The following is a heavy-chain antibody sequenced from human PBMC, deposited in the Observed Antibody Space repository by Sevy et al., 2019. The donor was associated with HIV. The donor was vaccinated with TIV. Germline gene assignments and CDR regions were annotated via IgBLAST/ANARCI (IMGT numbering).Heavy chain of an antibody. J-gene: IGHJ4*02. CDR3: AKDFYGGGLFDY. D-gene: IGHD4-17*01. CDR1: GFTFDDYT. Sequence: GGSLRLSCAASGFTFDDYTMHWVRQAPGKGLEWVSLISWDGGSTYYADSVKGRFTISRDNSKNSLYLQMNSLGTEDTALYYCAKDFYGGGLFDYWGQGTLVTVSS. V-gene: IGHV3-43*01. CDR2: ISWDGGST.